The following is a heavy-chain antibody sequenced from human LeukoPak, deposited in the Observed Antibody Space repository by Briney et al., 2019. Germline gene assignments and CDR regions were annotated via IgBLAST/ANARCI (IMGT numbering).Heavy chain of an antibody. J-gene: IGHJ5*02. CDR2: IKNKTNGGTT. CDR1: GFTLSNAY. D-gene: IGHD1-26*01. Sequence: GGSLRLSCAASGFTLSNAYMSWVSQAPGRGLEWVGRIKNKTNGGTTDYAAPVKGRFTISRDDSKNTLYLQMNSLKTEDTAVYDCTTTLEGVTTWFDPWGQGTLVTVSS. V-gene: IGHV3-15*01. CDR3: TTTLEGVTTWFDP.